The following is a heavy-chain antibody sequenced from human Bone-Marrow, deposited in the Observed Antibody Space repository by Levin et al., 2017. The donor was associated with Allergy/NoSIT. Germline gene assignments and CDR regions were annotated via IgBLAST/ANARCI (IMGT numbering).Heavy chain of an antibody. CDR3: ARDRGRYCSSTSCSNFDY. V-gene: IGHV1-18*01. D-gene: IGHD2-2*01. Sequence: ASVKVSCRASNYTFSSYGISWVRQAPGQGLEWVGWISPYSDNTNYAQRLQGRVTMTTDTSTSTAYMELRSLRSDDTAVYYCARDRGRYCSSTSCSNFDYWGQGTLVTVSS. J-gene: IGHJ4*02. CDR2: ISPYSDNT. CDR1: NYTFSSYG.